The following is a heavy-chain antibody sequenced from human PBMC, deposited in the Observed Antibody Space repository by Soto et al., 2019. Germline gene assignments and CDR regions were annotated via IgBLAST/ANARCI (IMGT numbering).Heavy chain of an antibody. J-gene: IGHJ6*02. CDR3: ARTTYSGYDPDYYYYYGMDV. D-gene: IGHD5-12*01. CDR1: GGAFTTYA. Sequence: ASVKVSCKASGGAFTTYAISWVRQAPGQGLEWLGGIIPIFDTANYAQKFQGRVTITADESTSTAYMELSSLRSEDTAVYYCARTTYSGYDPDYYYYYGMDVWGQGTTVTVSS. CDR2: IIPIFDTA. V-gene: IGHV1-69*13.